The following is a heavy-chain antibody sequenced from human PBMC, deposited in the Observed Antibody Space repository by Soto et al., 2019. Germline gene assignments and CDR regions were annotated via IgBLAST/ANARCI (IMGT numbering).Heavy chain of an antibody. CDR2: IYYSGST. V-gene: IGHV4-59*01. CDR1: GGSISSYY. J-gene: IGHJ4*02. Sequence: SETLSLTCTVSGGSISSYYWSWIRQPPGKGLEWIGYIYYSGSTNYNPSLKSRVTISVDTSKNQFSLKLSSVTAADTAVYYCARESGLRYFDWAIDYCGQGTLVTVSS. D-gene: IGHD3-9*01. CDR3: ARESGLRYFDWAIDY.